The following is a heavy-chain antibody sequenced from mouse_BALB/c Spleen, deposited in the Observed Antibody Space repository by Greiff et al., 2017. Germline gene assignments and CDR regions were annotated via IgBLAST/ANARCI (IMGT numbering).Heavy chain of an antibody. V-gene: IGHV14-3*02. D-gene: IGHD2-10*02. CDR3: AREYGNFPWFAY. CDR2: IDPANGNT. Sequence: EVQLQESGAELVKPGASVKLSCTASGFNIKDTYMHWVKQRPEQGLEWIGRIDPANGNTKYDPKFQGKATITADTSSNTAYLQLSSLTSEDTAVYYCAREYGNFPWFAYWGQGTLVTVSA. CDR1: GFNIKDTY. J-gene: IGHJ3*01.